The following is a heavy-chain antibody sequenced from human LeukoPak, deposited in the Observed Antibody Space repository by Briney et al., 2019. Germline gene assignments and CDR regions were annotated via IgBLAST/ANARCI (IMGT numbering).Heavy chain of an antibody. CDR1: GFTFSSYG. J-gene: IGHJ3*02. V-gene: IGHV3-30*18. D-gene: IGHD6-19*01. CDR2: ISYDGSNK. CDR3: GKSIAVAGDDAFDI. Sequence: PGRSLRLSCATSGFTFSSYGMHWVRQAPGKGLEWVAVISYDGSNKYYADSVKGRFTISRDNSKNTLYLQMNSLRAEDTAVYYCGKSIAVAGDDAFDIWGQGTMVTVSS.